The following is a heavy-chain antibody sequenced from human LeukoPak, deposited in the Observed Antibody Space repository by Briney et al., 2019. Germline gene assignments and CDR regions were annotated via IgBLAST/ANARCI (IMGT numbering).Heavy chain of an antibody. Sequence: SETLSLTCTVSGGSISSYYWSWIRQPPGEGLEWIGYISNCGSTNYNPPLKSRVTISVDTSKNQLSLKLSSVTAADTAVYHCVRLQPNTGEWAFDIWGQGTRVSVSS. CDR2: ISNCGST. D-gene: IGHD1-1*01. CDR1: GGSISSYY. J-gene: IGHJ3*02. CDR3: VRLQPNTGEWAFDI. V-gene: IGHV4-59*01.